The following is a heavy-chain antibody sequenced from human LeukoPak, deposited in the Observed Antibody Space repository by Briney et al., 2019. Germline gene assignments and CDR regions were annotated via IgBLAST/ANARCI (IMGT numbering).Heavy chain of an antibody. J-gene: IGHJ4*02. CDR1: GGSFSGYY. CDR2: INHSGST. V-gene: IGHV4-34*01. CDR3: ARVHSSSWYGAFFDY. Sequence: SETLSLTCAVYGGSFSGYYRSWIRQPPGKGLEWIGEINHSGSTNYNPSLKSRVTISVDTSKNQFSLKLSSVTAADTAVYYCARVHSSSWYGAFFDYWGQGTVVTVSS. D-gene: IGHD6-13*01.